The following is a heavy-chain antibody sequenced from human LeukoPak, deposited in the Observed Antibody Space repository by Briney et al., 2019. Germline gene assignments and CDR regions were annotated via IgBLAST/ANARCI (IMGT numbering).Heavy chain of an antibody. D-gene: IGHD4-17*01. J-gene: IGHJ4*02. CDR3: ARVTLYGESALDY. CDR1: GFTFSSYE. Sequence: GGSLRLSCAASGFTFSSYEMNWVRQAPGKGLEWVSYISGSSHYTNTADSVKGRFTISRDNAKNLLYLQMNSLRTEDTAVYYCARVTLYGESALDYWGQGTLVTVSS. CDR2: ISGSSHYT. V-gene: IGHV3-48*03.